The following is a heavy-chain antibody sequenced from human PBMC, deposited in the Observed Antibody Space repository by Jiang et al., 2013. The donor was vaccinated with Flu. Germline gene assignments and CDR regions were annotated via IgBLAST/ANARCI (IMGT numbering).Heavy chain of an antibody. CDR1: GFTFSSYG. Sequence: VQLVESGGGVVQPGRSLRLSCAASGFTFSSYGMHWVRQAPGKGLEWVAVIWYDGSNKYYADSVKGRFTISRDNSKNTLYLQMNSLRAEDTAVYYCARALTYGMDVWGQGTTVTVSS. CDR2: IWYDGSNK. V-gene: IGHV3-33*01. J-gene: IGHJ6*02. CDR3: ARALTYGMDV.